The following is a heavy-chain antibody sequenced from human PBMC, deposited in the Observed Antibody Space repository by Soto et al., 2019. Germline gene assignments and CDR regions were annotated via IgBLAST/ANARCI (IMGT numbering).Heavy chain of an antibody. Sequence: GGSLRLSCAASGFTFSSYAMSWVRQGPGKGLEWVSGISGSGGSTYYADSVKGRFTISRDNSKNTLYLQMNSLRAEDTAVYYCAKGLRDPFDYWGQGTLVTVSS. CDR3: AKGLRDPFDY. V-gene: IGHV3-23*01. J-gene: IGHJ4*02. CDR1: GFTFSSYA. D-gene: IGHD2-21*02. CDR2: ISGSGGST.